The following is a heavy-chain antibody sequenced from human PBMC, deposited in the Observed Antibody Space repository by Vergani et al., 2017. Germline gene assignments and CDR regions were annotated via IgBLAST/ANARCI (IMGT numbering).Heavy chain of an antibody. CDR1: GYSITSGYY. CDR3: ARVGYCSSTSCYRYYYYMDV. V-gene: IGHV4-38-2*02. D-gene: IGHD2-2*01. J-gene: IGHJ6*03. Sequence: QVQLLESGPGLLKPSETLSLTCSVSGYSITSGYYWGWIRQPPGRGLEWIGSIYHTGSTNYNPSLKSRVTISVDTSKNQFSLKLSSVTAADTAVYYCARVGYCSSTSCYRYYYYMDVWGKXP. CDR2: IYHTGST.